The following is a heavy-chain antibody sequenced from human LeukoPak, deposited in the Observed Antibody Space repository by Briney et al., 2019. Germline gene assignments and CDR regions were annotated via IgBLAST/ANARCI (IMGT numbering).Heavy chain of an antibody. CDR1: GFIFSSFE. D-gene: IGHD3-22*01. CDR3: ARSSGSYRPFDS. CDR2: ISHIGDI. V-gene: IGHV3-48*03. Sequence: GGSLRLSCAASGFIFSSFEMNWVRQAPGRGLEWISHISHIGDIKYADSVKGRFTISRDNAKNSQYLQMTSLRAEDTAVYYCARSSGSYRPFDSWGQGTLVTVSS. J-gene: IGHJ4*02.